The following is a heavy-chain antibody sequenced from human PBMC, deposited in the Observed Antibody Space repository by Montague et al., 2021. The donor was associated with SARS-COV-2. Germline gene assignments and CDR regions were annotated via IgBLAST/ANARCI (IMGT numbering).Heavy chain of an antibody. CDR3: ARLLPDGTVVATDIPFDS. V-gene: IGHV4-39*01. D-gene: IGHD2-21*02. J-gene: IGHJ4*02. CDR1: GASISRSDYY. Sequence: SETLSLTCNVSGASISRSDYYWAWIRQPPGKGLELIGSIHYIGNTYYNPSLKSRVTISVDTSENQFSLKLRSVIAADTAVHYCARLLPDGTVVATDIPFDSWGQGTLATVSS. CDR2: IHYIGNT.